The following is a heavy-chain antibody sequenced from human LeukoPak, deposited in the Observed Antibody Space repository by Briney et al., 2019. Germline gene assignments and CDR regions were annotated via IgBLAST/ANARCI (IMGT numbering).Heavy chain of an antibody. Sequence: SVKVSCKASGGTFSSYAISWVRQAPGQGLEWMGGIIPIFGTANYAQKFQGRVTITADESTSTAYMELSSLSSEDTAVYYCARDPRGITFGGVIVDLYWFDPWGQGTLVTVSS. J-gene: IGHJ5*02. CDR3: ARDPRGITFGGVIVDLYWFDP. CDR2: IIPIFGTA. CDR1: GGTFSSYA. D-gene: IGHD3-16*02. V-gene: IGHV1-69*01.